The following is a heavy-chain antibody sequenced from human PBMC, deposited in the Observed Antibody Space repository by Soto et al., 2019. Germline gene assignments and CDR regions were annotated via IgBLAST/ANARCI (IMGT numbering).Heavy chain of an antibody. J-gene: IGHJ5*01. D-gene: IGHD2-15*01. V-gene: IGHV4-4*07. Sequence: SETLSLTCTVSGGSISSYYWSWIRQPAGKGLEWIGRIYTSGSTNYNPSLKSRLTMSVDTSKNQFSLKLTSVTAADTAMYYCARVGVAAVASACNGFDSWGQGTLVTVSS. CDR3: ARVGVAAVASACNGFDS. CDR1: GGSISSYY. CDR2: IYTSGST.